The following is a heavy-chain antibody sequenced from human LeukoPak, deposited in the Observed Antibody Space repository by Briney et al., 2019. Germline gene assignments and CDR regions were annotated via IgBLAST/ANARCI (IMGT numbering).Heavy chain of an antibody. Sequence: PSETLSLTCTVSGGSISSYYWSWIRQPPGKGLEWIGYIYYSGSTNYNPSLKSRVTISVDTSKNQFSLKLSSVTAADTAVYYCARRYYDSSGYYYGAFDIWGQGTMVTVSS. CDR3: ARRYYDSSGYYYGAFDI. D-gene: IGHD3-22*01. J-gene: IGHJ3*02. V-gene: IGHV4-59*08. CDR2: IYYSGST. CDR1: GGSISSYY.